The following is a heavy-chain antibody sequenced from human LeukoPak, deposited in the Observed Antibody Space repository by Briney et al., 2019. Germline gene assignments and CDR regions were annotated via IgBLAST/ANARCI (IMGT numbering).Heavy chain of an antibody. CDR2: IYYSGST. J-gene: IGHJ4*02. CDR3: ARDSALAQAVMFDY. CDR1: GGSFSDYY. D-gene: IGHD6-19*01. V-gene: IGHV4-34*01. Sequence: RTSETLSLTCAVYGGSFSDYYWSWIRQPPGKGLEWIGYIYYSGSTYYNPSLKSRVTISVDTSKNQFSLTLSSVPAADTAVYYCARDSALAQAVMFDYWGQGTLVTVSS.